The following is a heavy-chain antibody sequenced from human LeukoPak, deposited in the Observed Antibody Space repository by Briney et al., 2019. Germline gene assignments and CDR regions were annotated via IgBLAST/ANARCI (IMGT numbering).Heavy chain of an antibody. CDR3: ARAAYYDSSGYFFIPGNWFDP. CDR2: INPNSGGT. Sequence: ASVKVSCKASGYTFTGYYMHWVRQAPGQGLEWMGWINPNSGGTNYAQKFQGRVTMTRDTSISTAYMELSRLRSDDTAVYYCARAAYYDSSGYFFIPGNWFDPWGQGTLVTVSS. V-gene: IGHV1-2*02. D-gene: IGHD3-22*01. CDR1: GYTFTGYY. J-gene: IGHJ5*02.